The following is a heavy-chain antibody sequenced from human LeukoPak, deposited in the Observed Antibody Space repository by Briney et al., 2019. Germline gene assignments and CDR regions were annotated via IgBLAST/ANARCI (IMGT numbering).Heavy chain of an antibody. CDR3: ARLPADGYGYSYYFDY. CDR2: IYPGDSDT. J-gene: IGHJ4*02. V-gene: IGHV5-51*01. CDR1: GYSFTSYW. D-gene: IGHD5-18*01. Sequence: GESLKISCKGSGYSFTSYWFGWVRQMPGKGLEWMGIIYPGDSDTRYSPSFQGQVTISADKSISTAYLQWSSLKASDTAMYYCARLPADGYGYSYYFDYWGQGTLVTVSS.